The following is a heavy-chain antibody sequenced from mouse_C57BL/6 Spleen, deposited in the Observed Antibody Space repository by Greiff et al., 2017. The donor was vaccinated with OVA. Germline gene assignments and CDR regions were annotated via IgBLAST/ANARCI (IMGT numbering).Heavy chain of an antibody. D-gene: IGHD2-3*01. CDR2: IYWDDDK. CDR3: ARRASDGYTGYFDV. V-gene: IGHV8-12*01. CDR1: GFSLSTSGMG. J-gene: IGHJ1*03. Sequence: QVTLKVCGPGILQSSQTLSLTCSFSGFSLSTSGMGVSWIRQPSGKGLEWLAHIYWDDDKRYNPSLKSRLTSSKDTSRNQVFLKITSVDTADTATYYCARRASDGYTGYFDVWGTGTTVTVSS.